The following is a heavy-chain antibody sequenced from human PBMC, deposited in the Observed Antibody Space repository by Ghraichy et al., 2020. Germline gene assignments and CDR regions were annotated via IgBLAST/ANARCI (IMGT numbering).Heavy chain of an antibody. V-gene: IGHV3-72*01. CDR3: VRAGAGLDV. J-gene: IGHJ6*02. Sequence: GESLNISGVASGVTLSDHFVDWVRQAPGQGLEWVGRTANRANSYITEYAASVRGRFTISRDDSKNSLHLQMNSLKTEDTAVYYCVRAGAGLDVWGQGTTVTVSS. CDR1: GVTLSDHF. CDR2: TANRANSYIT. D-gene: IGHD3-10*01.